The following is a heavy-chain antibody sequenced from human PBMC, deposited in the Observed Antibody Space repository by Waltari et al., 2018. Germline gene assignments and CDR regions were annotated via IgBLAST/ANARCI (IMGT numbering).Heavy chain of an antibody. J-gene: IGHJ4*02. Sequence: EIQLVESGGGLAQPGRSLRLSCAASGFPFEDCAMHWVRQTPGQGLGWVSGITWNSNNIGDADAVKGRFTISRDNAKKSLYLQMNSLRTEDTALYYCAKGHSGSYGLDYWGQGTPVTGSS. CDR3: AKGHSGSYGLDY. CDR1: GFPFEDCA. V-gene: IGHV3-9*01. D-gene: IGHD1-26*01. CDR2: ITWNSNNI.